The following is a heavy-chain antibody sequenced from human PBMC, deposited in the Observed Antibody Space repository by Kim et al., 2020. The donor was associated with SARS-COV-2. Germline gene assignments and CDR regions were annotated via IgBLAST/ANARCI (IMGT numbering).Heavy chain of an antibody. D-gene: IGHD3-10*02. CDR3: ARGMFRDGFDV. J-gene: IGHJ6*02. CDR2: PQCDLRRK. Sequence: GGSLRLSCAASGFSLSPYGINWVSLLAEEELEGASRPQCDLRRKKYADAVKGRITIARDNAENTLYLQIINLRADDTAVYYCARGMFRDGFDVWGQGTTVTVAS. CDR1: GFSLSPYG. V-gene: IGHV3-74*03.